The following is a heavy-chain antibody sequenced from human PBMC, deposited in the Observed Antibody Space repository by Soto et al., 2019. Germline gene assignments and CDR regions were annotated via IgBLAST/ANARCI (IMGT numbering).Heavy chain of an antibody. V-gene: IGHV4-31*02. CDR3: ARGGFERFLEWLLRTPYYYYGMDV. CDR1: GGSISSGGYY. Sequence: SSETLSLTCTVSGGSISSGGYYWSWIRQHPGKGLEWIGYIYYSGSTYYNPSLKSRVTISVDTSKNQFSLKLSSVTAADTAVYYCARGGFERFLEWLLRTPYYYYGMDVWGQGTTVTVSS. D-gene: IGHD3-3*01. J-gene: IGHJ6*02. CDR2: IYYSGST.